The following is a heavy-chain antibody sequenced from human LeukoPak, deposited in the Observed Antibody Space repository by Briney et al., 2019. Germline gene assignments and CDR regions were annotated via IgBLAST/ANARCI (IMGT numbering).Heavy chain of an antibody. Sequence: GGSLRLSCAASGFTFNNYGMHWVRQAPGKGLEWVAFIRYDGSNKYYADSVKGRFTISRDNSKNMLDLQMNNLRVEDTAVYYCAKDHTPYLCNFFDPWGQGTLVTVSS. CDR3: AKDHTPYLCNFFDP. CDR1: GFTFNNYG. V-gene: IGHV3-30*02. J-gene: IGHJ5*02. D-gene: IGHD2-2*02. CDR2: IRYDGSNK.